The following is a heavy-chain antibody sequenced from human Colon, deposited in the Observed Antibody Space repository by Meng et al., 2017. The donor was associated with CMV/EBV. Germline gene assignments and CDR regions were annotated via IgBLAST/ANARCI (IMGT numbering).Heavy chain of an antibody. J-gene: IGHJ5*02. CDR1: SNW. Sequence: SNWWSRVRQPPGKGLEWIGEIYHSGSTNYQPSLKSRLTISVDKSKNQFSLTLRSVTAADTAVYYCARNRGNYYGRGGSQVTGNWLDTWGQGTLVTVSS. CDR3: ARNRGNYYGRGGSQVTGNWLDT. CDR2: IYHSGST. V-gene: IGHV4-4*02. D-gene: IGHD3-22*01.